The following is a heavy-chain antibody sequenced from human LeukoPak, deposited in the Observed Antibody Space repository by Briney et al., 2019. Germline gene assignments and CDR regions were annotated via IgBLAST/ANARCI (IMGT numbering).Heavy chain of an antibody. CDR3: ARDNYYKADY. Sequence: GESLRLSCAASGFTFNTQWMAWVRQAPGGGLEWVANIKEDGSEKNYVDSVKGRFTISRDNAKNSLYLQVNSLRGEDTAVYYCARDNYYKADYWGQGTLVTVSS. CDR1: GFTFNTQW. V-gene: IGHV3-7*01. D-gene: IGHD3-22*01. J-gene: IGHJ4*02. CDR2: IKEDGSEK.